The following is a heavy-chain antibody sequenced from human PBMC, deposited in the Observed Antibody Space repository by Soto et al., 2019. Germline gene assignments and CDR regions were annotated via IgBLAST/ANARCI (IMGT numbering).Heavy chain of an antibody. Sequence: ASVKVSCKASGYSFTSLDINWVRQTAGQGLEWMGWMQPSTGRTAYAPKFQGRVTMTRDTSINTAYMELTTLTSDDTAFYYCARGVSAGVDYWGQGTLVTVSS. J-gene: IGHJ4*02. V-gene: IGHV1-8*01. CDR2: MQPSTGRT. D-gene: IGHD1-26*01. CDR1: GYSFTSLD. CDR3: ARGVSAGVDY.